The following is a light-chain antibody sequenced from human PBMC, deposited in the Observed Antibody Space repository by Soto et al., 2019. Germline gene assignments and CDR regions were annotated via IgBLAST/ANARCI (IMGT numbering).Light chain of an antibody. CDR3: TSYTTSRSML. CDR2: EVN. J-gene: IGLJ3*02. Sequence: QSALTQPASVSGSPGQSITISCAGTSSDLGSYNYVSWYQHHPGKVPKLILYEVNNRPSGISNRFSGSKSGNTASLTISGLQSEDEADYYCTSYTTSRSMLFGGGTKLTVL. V-gene: IGLV2-14*01. CDR1: SSDLGSYNY.